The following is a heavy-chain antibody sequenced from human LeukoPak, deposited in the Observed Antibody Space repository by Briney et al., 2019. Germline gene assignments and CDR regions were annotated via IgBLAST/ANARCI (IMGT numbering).Heavy chain of an antibody. CDR1: GGTFSSYA. D-gene: IGHD2-2*01. J-gene: IGHJ6*03. CDR3: ARGPYQLPPIFFVVRQYYYYYMDV. Sequence: GASVKVSCKASGGTFSSYAISWVRQAPGQGLEWMGGIIPIFGAANYAQKFQGRVTITTDESTSTAYMELSSLRSEDTAVYYCARGPYQLPPIFFVVRQYYYYYMDVWGKGTTVTVSS. V-gene: IGHV1-69*05. CDR2: IIPIFGAA.